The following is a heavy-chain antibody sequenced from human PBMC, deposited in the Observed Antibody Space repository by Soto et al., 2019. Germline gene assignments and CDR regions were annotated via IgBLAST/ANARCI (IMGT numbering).Heavy chain of an antibody. CDR1: GYTFTNFG. J-gene: IGHJ6*02. V-gene: IGHV1-18*01. CDR3: ARGETTVTTFRYYYYYYGMDV. CDR2: ISAYNGNT. D-gene: IGHD4-17*01. Sequence: GASVKVSCKASGYTFTNFGISWVRQAPGQGLEWMGWISAYNGNTNYAQKFQGRVTMTTDTSTSTAYMEVRSLRFDDTAVYYCARGETTVTTFRYYYYYYGMDVWGQGTTVTVS.